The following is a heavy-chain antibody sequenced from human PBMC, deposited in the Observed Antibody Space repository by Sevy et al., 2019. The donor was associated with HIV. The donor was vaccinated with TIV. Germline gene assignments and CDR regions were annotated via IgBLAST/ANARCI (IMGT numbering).Heavy chain of an antibody. Sequence: GGSLRLSCAAAGFNFNNYAMTWVRQAPGKGLEWVSGISFSGSKTYYAESVKGRFSISRDPSKNTLYLQMNSLRAEDTAVYYCVREGVGGYSYSLDCRGQGTLVTVSS. J-gene: IGHJ4*02. D-gene: IGHD5-18*01. CDR2: ISFSGSKT. CDR1: GFNFNNYA. CDR3: VREGVGGYSYSLDC. V-gene: IGHV3-23*01.